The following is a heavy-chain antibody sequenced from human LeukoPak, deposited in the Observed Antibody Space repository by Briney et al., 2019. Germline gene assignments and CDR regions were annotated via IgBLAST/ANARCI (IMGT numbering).Heavy chain of an antibody. V-gene: IGHV3-30*04. CDR1: GFTFSTYA. Sequence: GGSLRLSCAASGFTFSTYAMHWDRQAPGKGLEWVAVIPYDGSNKYYADSVKGRFTISRDNSKNTLYLQMSSLRAEDTAVYYCAKGDRALYYGFSSFDYWGQGTLVTVSS. D-gene: IGHD3-10*01. J-gene: IGHJ4*02. CDR2: IPYDGSNK. CDR3: AKGDRALYYGFSSFDY.